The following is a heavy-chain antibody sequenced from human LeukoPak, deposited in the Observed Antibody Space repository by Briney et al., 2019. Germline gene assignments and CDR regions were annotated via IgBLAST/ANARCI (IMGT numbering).Heavy chain of an antibody. CDR3: ARGVDGWYGDFFDY. CDR2: IYYSGST. CDR1: GGSISSYY. J-gene: IGHJ4*02. D-gene: IGHD6-19*01. V-gene: IGHV4-59*01. Sequence: ASETLSLTCTVSGGSISSYYWSWIRQPPGKGLEWIGYIYYSGSTNYNPSLKSRVTISVDTSKNQFSLKLSSVTAADTAVYYCARGVDGWYGDFFDYWGQGTLVTVSS.